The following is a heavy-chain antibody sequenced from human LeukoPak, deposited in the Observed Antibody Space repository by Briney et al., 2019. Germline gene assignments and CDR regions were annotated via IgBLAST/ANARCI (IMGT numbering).Heavy chain of an antibody. J-gene: IGHJ3*02. V-gene: IGHV4-59*01. D-gene: IGHD6-19*01. CDR3: AGSIAVAGTLVIDAFDI. CDR1: GGSISSYY. CDR2: IYYSGST. Sequence: SETLFLTCTVSGGSISSYYWSWIRQPPGKGLEWIGYIYYSGSTNYNPSLKSRVTISVDTSKNQFSLKLSSVTAADTAVYYCAGSIAVAGTLVIDAFDIWGRGTMVTVSS.